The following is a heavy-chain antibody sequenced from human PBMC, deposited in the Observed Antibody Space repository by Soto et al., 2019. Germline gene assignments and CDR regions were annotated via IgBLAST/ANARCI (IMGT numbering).Heavy chain of an antibody. J-gene: IGHJ4*02. Sequence: TLSLTCTVSGGSISNGGYSWSWIRQHPGKGLECIGYIYYSGRTTYNPALKSRVAISEDTSKNQFSLKLSSVTAADTAVYYCARIEDYGDYVYEYWGQGTLVTVSS. V-gene: IGHV4-31*03. CDR1: GGSISNGGYS. CDR3: ARIEDYGDYVYEY. CDR2: IYYSGRT. D-gene: IGHD4-17*01.